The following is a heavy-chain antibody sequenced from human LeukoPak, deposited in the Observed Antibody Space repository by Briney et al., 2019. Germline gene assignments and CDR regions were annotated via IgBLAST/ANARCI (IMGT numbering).Heavy chain of an antibody. Sequence: PSETLSLTCTVSGGSISSSSYYWGWIRQPPGKGLEWIGSIYYSGSTYYNPSLKSRVTISVDTSKNQFSLKLSSVTAADTAVYYCARHTHDHGDYADWFDPWGQGTLVTVSS. D-gene: IGHD4-17*01. CDR3: ARHTHDHGDYADWFDP. CDR1: GGSISSSSYY. V-gene: IGHV4-39*01. J-gene: IGHJ5*02. CDR2: IYYSGST.